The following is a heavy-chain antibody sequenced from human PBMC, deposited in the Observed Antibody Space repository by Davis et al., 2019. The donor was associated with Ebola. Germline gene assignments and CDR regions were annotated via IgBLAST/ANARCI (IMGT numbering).Heavy chain of an antibody. J-gene: IGHJ6*04. CDR3: AIQEGATLYYYGSRSKYYYGMDV. V-gene: IGHV1-69*13. Sequence: SVKVSCKASGGTFSSYAISWVRQAPGQGLEWMGGIIPIFGTANYAQKFQGRVTITADESTSTAYMELSSLRAEDTAVYYCAIQEGATLYYYGSRSKYYYGMDVWGKGTTVTVSS. D-gene: IGHD3-10*01. CDR1: GGTFSSYA. CDR2: IIPIFGTA.